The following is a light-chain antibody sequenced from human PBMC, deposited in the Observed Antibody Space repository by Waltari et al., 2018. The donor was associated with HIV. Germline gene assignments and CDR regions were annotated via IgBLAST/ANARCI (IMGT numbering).Light chain of an antibody. Sequence: QSALTQPPSASGSPGQSVSISCPGASSDVGAFKSVSWYQQHPGKAPKLLIYDVTKRPSGVPDRFSGSKSGNTASLTVSGLQAEDEAHYYCSSYAGSSMSYAFGTGTKVTVL. CDR1: SSDVGAFKS. V-gene: IGLV2-8*01. CDR2: DVT. CDR3: SSYAGSSMSYA. J-gene: IGLJ1*01.